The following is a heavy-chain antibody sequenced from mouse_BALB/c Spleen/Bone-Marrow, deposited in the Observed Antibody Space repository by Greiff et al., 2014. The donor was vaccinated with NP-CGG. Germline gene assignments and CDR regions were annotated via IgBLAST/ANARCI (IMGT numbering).Heavy chain of an antibody. CDR2: ISYSANT. D-gene: IGHD1-2*01. CDR1: GYSITSDYA. J-gene: IGHJ3*01. V-gene: IGHV3-2*02. CDR3: TRGTTAGFAY. Sequence: VQLKESGPGLVKPSQSLSLTCTVTGYSITSDYAWNWIRQFPGNKLEWMGYISYSANTNYNPSLKSRISITRDTSKNQFFLQLNSVTAEGTATYYCTRGTTAGFAYWGLGTLVTVSA.